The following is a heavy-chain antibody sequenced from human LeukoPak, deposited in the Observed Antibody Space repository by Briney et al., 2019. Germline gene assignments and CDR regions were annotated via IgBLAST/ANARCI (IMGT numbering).Heavy chain of an antibody. Sequence: SETLSLTCVVYGGSFNGYYWSWMRQPPGKGLEWIGDIKHSGYTNYNPSLKSRVTISLDASKNQLSLRLTSVTAADTAVYYGARNLDVWGRGTLVTVSS. CDR3: ARNLDV. J-gene: IGHJ2*01. V-gene: IGHV4-34*01. CDR2: IKHSGYT. CDR1: GGSFNGYY.